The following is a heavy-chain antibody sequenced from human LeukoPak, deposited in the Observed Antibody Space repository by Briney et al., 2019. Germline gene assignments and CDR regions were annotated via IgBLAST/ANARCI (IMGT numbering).Heavy chain of an antibody. J-gene: IGHJ4*02. V-gene: IGHV1-2*02. D-gene: IGHD3-9*01. CDR2: INPDRGDT. CDR1: GYTFTDYH. CDR3: ASGPTEVTGLGLDY. Sequence: GASVKVSCKAFGYTFTDYHVHWVRQAPGQGLEWMGCINPDRGDTNYAQMFQGRVTMTRDTSTSTAYMELKSLRSDDTAVYYCASGPTEVTGLGLDYWGQGTLVTVSS.